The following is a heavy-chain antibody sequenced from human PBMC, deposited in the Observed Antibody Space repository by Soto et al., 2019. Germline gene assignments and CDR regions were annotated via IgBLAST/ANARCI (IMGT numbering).Heavy chain of an antibody. D-gene: IGHD3-16*01. CDR1: GGSISSGNSYS. J-gene: IGHJ5*02. Sequence: QLQLQESGSGLVKPSQTLSLTCAVSGGSISSGNSYSWSWIRQPPGKGLEWIGSISHTGSTSYNPSLRGRVTMSVDNSKNPLSLKLSSVTAADMAVYYCARAVAPYLGTWFDPWGQGTLVIVSS. V-gene: IGHV4-30-2*01. CDR2: ISHTGST. CDR3: ARAVAPYLGTWFDP.